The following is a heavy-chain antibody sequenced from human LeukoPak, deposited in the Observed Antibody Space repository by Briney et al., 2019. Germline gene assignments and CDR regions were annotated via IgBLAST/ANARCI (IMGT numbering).Heavy chain of an antibody. CDR2: IIPIFDTG. D-gene: IGHD3-22*01. Sequence: ASVKVSCKASGYTFSSYAISWVRQAPGQGLEWMGGIIPIFDTGDYAQKFQGRLTITADESTSTAYMELSSLRSEDTAVYYCARTYYYDSSGYYFDYWGQGTLVTVSS. CDR3: ARTYYYDSSGYYFDY. V-gene: IGHV1-69*13. J-gene: IGHJ4*02. CDR1: GYTFSSYA.